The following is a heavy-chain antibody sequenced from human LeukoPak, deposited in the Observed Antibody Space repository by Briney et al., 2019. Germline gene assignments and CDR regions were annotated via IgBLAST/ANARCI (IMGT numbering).Heavy chain of an antibody. J-gene: IGHJ6*03. CDR3: ARDSAAGSYYYYTDV. CDR1: GASINNYY. Sequence: SETLSLTCTVSGASINNYYWSWIRQSPEKGLEWIGYISHSGSTHYNPSLKSRITISVDTSKIHFSLNLTSVTAADTAVYYCARDSAAGSYYYYTDVWGKGTTVTISS. V-gene: IGHV4-59*01. CDR2: ISHSGST. D-gene: IGHD1-1*01.